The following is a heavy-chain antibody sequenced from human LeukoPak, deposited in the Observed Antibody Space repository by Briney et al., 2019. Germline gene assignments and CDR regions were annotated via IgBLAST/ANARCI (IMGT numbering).Heavy chain of an antibody. D-gene: IGHD6-13*01. CDR3: ARIMVPSAAADT. V-gene: IGHV5-51*01. Sequence: GESLKISCKGSGYSFSSYWIGWVRQMPGKGLEWMGIINSGRSDTRYSPPFQGQVTISADESISTAYLQWSSLKASDTAMYYCARIMVPSAAADTWGQGTLVTVSS. CDR2: INSGRSDT. CDR1: GYSFSSYW. J-gene: IGHJ5*02.